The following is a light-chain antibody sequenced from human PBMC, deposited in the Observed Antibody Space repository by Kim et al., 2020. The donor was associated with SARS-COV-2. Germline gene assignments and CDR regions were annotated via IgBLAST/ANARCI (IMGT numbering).Light chain of an antibody. V-gene: IGLV4-69*01. Sequence: ASVKLTCTLSSGHRSYAIAWHQQQRGKGPRYLMKHNGDGSHSKGDGIPDRFSGSSSGAERYLTISSLQSEDEADYYCQTWGTGIGVFGGGTQLTVL. J-gene: IGLJ3*02. CDR1: SGHRSYA. CDR3: QTWGTGIGV. CDR2: HNGDGSH.